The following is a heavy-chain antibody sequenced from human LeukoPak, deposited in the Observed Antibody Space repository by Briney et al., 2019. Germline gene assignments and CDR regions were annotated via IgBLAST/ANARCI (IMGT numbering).Heavy chain of an antibody. CDR2: VYPGDSDT. J-gene: IGHJ4*02. Sequence: GESLKISCEASRYSFTTYWIGWVRQMPGKGLEWMGIVYPGDSDTRYSPSFEGQVTISADKSISTAYLQWSSLKASDTAMYYCARFLRYSSSCYFDYWGQGTLVTVSS. CDR1: RYSFTTYW. V-gene: IGHV5-51*01. D-gene: IGHD6-13*01. CDR3: ARFLRYSSSCYFDY.